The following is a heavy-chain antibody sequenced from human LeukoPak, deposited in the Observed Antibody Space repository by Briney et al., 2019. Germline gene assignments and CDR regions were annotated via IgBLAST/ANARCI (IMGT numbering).Heavy chain of an antibody. J-gene: IGHJ2*01. CDR2: INHSGST. V-gene: IGHV4-34*01. CDR1: GGSFSGYY. Sequence: SSGTLSLTCAVYGGSFSGYYWSWIRQPPGKGLEWIGEINHSGSTNYDPSLKSRVTISVDTSKNQFSLKLSSVTAADTAVYYCARRRVVVVAATVPSLKRYWYFDLWGRGTLVTVSS. D-gene: IGHD2-15*01. CDR3: ARRRVVVVAATVPSLKRYWYFDL.